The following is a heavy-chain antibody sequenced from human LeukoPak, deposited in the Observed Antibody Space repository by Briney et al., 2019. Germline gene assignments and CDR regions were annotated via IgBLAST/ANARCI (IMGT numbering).Heavy chain of an antibody. Sequence: GGSLRLSCAASGFTFSSYAMSWVRQAPGKGLEWVSAISGSGGSTYYADSVKGRFTISRDNSKNTLYLQMNSLRAEDTAVYYCAKVAALYYDILTGYYYYYHYMDVWGKGTTVTVSS. D-gene: IGHD3-9*01. V-gene: IGHV3-23*01. CDR2: ISGSGGST. CDR3: AKVAALYYDILTGYYYYYHYMDV. CDR1: GFTFSSYA. J-gene: IGHJ6*03.